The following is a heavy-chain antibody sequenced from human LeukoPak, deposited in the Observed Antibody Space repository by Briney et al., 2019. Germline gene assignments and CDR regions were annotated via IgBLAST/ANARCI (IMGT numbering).Heavy chain of an antibody. J-gene: IGHJ6*03. CDR2: ICTSGST. CDR1: GGSISSGSYY. V-gene: IGHV4-61*02. CDR3: ARFEAYPLYYYYYMDV. Sequence: SENLSLTCTVSGGSISSGSYYWSWIRQPAGKGLELIGRICTSGSTNYNPSLKSRVTISVDTSKNQFPLKLSSVTAADTAVYYCARFEAYPLYYYYYMDVWGKGTTVTVSS.